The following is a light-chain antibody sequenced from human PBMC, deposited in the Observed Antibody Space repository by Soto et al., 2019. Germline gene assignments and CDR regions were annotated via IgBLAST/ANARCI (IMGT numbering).Light chain of an antibody. CDR3: QQYGFSPGSFT. CDR2: DAS. V-gene: IGKV3-15*01. Sequence: EIVMTQSPATLSVSPGERATLSCRASQSVSSDLAWYHQKPGQAPRLLIYDASTRATGIPARFSGSGSGTEFTLTISRLEPEDFAVYYCQQYGFSPGSFTFGPGTKVDIK. J-gene: IGKJ3*01. CDR1: QSVSSD.